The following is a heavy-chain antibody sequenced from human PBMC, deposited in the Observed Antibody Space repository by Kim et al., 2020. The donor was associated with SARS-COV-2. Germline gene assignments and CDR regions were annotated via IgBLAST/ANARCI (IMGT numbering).Heavy chain of an antibody. CDR3: ARGREWLVED. D-gene: IGHD6-19*01. J-gene: IGHJ4*02. V-gene: IGHV1-18*01. CDR2: T. Sequence: TNYEQKLQGRVTMTTDTATSTAYMELRGLRSDDTAVYYCARGREWLVEDWGQGTLVTVSS.